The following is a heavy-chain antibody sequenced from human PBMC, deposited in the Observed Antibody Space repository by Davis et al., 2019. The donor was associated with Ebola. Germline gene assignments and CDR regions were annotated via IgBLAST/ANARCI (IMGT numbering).Heavy chain of an antibody. Sequence: PGGSLRLSCAASGFTFDDYTMHWVRHAPGKGLEWVSLISWDGGRTYYADSVKGRFTISRDNSKNSLYLQMNSLRTEDTALYYCAKGRSWGGNSVGGYYYYYGMDVWGQGTTVTVSS. CDR2: ISWDGGRT. D-gene: IGHD4-23*01. CDR1: GFTFDDYT. CDR3: AKGRSWGGNSVGGYYYYYGMDV. J-gene: IGHJ6*02. V-gene: IGHV3-43*01.